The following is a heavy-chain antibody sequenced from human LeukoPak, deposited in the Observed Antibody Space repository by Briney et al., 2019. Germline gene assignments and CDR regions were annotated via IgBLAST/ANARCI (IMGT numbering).Heavy chain of an antibody. V-gene: IGHV4-4*07. CDR3: ARLRNYDSSGYYENYYYYMDV. CDR1: GGSISSYQ. J-gene: IGHJ6*03. D-gene: IGHD3-22*01. CDR2: IYSSGST. Sequence: PSETLSLTCTVSGGSISSYQWSWIRQPAGKGLEWIGRIYSSGSTTYNPSLKSRVTMSVDTSKNQFSLKVTSVTAADTAVYYCARLRNYDSSGYYENYYYYMDVWGKGTTVTISS.